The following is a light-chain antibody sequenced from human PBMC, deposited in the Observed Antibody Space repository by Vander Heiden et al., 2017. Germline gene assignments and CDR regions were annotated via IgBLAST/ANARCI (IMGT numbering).Light chain of an antibody. Sequence: SSELPQDPAVSVALGQPVRITCPGDSLRSYYASWYQQKPGQAPVLVIYGKNNRPSGIPDRFSGSSSGNTASLTITGAQAEDEADYYCNSRDSSGNHVVFGGGTKLTVL. CDR1: SLRSYY. CDR3: NSRDSSGNHVV. V-gene: IGLV3-19*01. J-gene: IGLJ2*01. CDR2: GKN.